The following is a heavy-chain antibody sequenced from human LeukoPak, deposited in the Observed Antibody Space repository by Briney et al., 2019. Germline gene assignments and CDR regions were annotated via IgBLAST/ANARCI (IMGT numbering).Heavy chain of an antibody. CDR1: GFTFSSYW. V-gene: IGHV3-66*01. CDR3: ARGFSYGGYYSMDV. D-gene: IGHD5-18*01. Sequence: GGSLRLSCAASGFTFSSYWMSWVRQAPGKGLEWVSVIYSGGSTNYADSVKGRFTISRDNSKNTLYLQMNSPRAEDTAVYYCARGFSYGGYYSMDVWGKGTTVTISS. J-gene: IGHJ6*03. CDR2: IYSGGST.